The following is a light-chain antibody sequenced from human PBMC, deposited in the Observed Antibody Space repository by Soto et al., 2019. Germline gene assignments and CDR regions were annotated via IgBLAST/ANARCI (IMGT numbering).Light chain of an antibody. Sequence: VVMTQSPLSRPVALGQPASISCRASQSLVYSDGNTYLNCFQQRPGQSPRRLIYKVSNRDSGVPDRFSRSGSGTDFTLKISRVEAEDVGVYYCMQGTHWPPISFGQGTRLEI. CDR1: QSLVYSDGNTY. J-gene: IGKJ5*01. CDR3: MQGTHWPPIS. V-gene: IGKV2-30*01. CDR2: KVS.